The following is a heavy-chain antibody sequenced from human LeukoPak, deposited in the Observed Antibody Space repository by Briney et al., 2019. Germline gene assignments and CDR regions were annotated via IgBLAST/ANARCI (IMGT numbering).Heavy chain of an antibody. CDR3: ARDTPNYDFWSGYYPHFDY. V-gene: IGHV3-21*01. J-gene: IGHJ4*02. CDR1: GFTFSSYS. D-gene: IGHD3-3*01. CDR2: ISSSSSYI. Sequence: GGSLRLSCAASGFTFSSYSMNWVRQAPGKGLEWVSSISSSSSYIYYADSVKGRFTISRDNAKNSLYLQMNSLRAEDTAVYYCARDTPNYDFWSGYYPHFDYWGQRTLVTVSS.